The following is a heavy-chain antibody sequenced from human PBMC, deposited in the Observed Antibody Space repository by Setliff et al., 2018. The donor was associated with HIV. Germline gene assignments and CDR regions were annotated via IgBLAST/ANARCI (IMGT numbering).Heavy chain of an antibody. Sequence: PSETLSLTCTVSGGSISSGSYYWSWNRQPAGKGLEWIGRIYTSGSTNYNPSLKSRVTISVDTSKNRFSLKLRSVTAADTAVYYCARAYFGSGIYYWGQGTLVTVSS. CDR1: GGSISSGSYY. CDR2: IYTSGST. J-gene: IGHJ4*02. D-gene: IGHD3-10*01. CDR3: ARAYFGSGIYY. V-gene: IGHV4-61*02.